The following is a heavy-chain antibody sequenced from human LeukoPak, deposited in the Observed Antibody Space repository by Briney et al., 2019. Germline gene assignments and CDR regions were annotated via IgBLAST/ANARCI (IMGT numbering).Heavy chain of an antibody. Sequence: SETLSLTCAVYGGSFSGYYWSWIRQPPGKGLEWIGEINHSGSTNYNPSLKSRVTISVDTSKNQFSLKLSSVTAADTAVYYCATEYRTIQDDAFDIWGQGTMVTVSS. CDR2: INHSGST. CDR3: ATEYRTIQDDAFDI. V-gene: IGHV4-34*01. D-gene: IGHD6-6*01. J-gene: IGHJ3*02. CDR1: GGSFSGYY.